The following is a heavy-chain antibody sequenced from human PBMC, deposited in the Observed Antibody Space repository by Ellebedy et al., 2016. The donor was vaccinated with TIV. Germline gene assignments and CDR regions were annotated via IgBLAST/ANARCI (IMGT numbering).Heavy chain of an antibody. CDR3: ARPSSYNSGGYYYDY. CDR2: LSGGGSSK. J-gene: IGHJ4*02. D-gene: IGHD3-22*01. CDR1: GFSFDNYE. V-gene: IGHV3-48*03. Sequence: PGGSLRLSCAASGFSFDNYEMHWVRQPPGKGLEWLSYLSGGGSSKYYADSVKGRFTISRDNAKNSLYLHMNSLRAEDTAIYYCARPSSYNSGGYYYDYWGQGALVTVSS.